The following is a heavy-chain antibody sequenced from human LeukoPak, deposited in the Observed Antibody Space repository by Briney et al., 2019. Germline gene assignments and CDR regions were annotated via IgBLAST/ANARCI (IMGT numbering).Heavy chain of an antibody. CDR3: ARGGRTLHQLLRITSSLKGYPTDY. V-gene: IGHV3-64*01. D-gene: IGHD2-2*01. CDR1: GFTFSSYA. CDR2: ISSNGGST. Sequence: GGSLRLSCAASGFTFSSYAMHWVRQAPGKGLEYVSAISSNGGSTYYANSVKGRFTISRDNSKNTLYLQMGSLRAEDMAVYYCARGGRTLHQLLRITSSLKGYPTDYWGQGTLVTVSS. J-gene: IGHJ4*02.